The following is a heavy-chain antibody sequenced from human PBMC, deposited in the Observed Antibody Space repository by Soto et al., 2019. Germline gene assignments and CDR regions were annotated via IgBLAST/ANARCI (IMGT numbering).Heavy chain of an antibody. CDR2: IYYSGST. CDR1: GVSISSGGYY. J-gene: IGHJ4*02. V-gene: IGHV4-31*03. D-gene: IGHD5-18*01. Sequence: SDTLSLTCTVSGVSISSGGYYWSWIRQHPGKGLEWIGYIYYSGSTYYNPSLKSRVTISVDTSKNQFSLKLSSVTAADTAVYYCAGTNRGYSYGSFDYWGQGTLVTVSS. CDR3: AGTNRGYSYGSFDY.